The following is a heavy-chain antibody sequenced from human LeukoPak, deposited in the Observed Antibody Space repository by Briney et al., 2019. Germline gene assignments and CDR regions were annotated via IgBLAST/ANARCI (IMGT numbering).Heavy chain of an antibody. V-gene: IGHV3-23*01. D-gene: IGHD2-15*01. CDR1: GFTFSSFA. CDR2: ISGSGVST. CDR3: ANGGDYGDY. Sequence: PGGSLRLSCAASGFTFSSFAMSWVRQAPGKGLEWVSTISGSGVSTNYADSVKGRFTISRDNSKNTLYLQMNSLRAEDTAVYYCANGGDYGDYWGQGTLVTVSS. J-gene: IGHJ4*02.